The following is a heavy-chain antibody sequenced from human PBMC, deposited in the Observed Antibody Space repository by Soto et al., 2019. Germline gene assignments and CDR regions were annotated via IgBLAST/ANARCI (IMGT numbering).Heavy chain of an antibody. CDR2: IYYSGNT. V-gene: IGHV4-59*01. D-gene: IGHD6-13*01. J-gene: IGHJ4*02. Sequence: SETLYLTCTVSGDSIRNYYWSWIRQPPGKGLEWIGYIYYSGNTNYNPSLKSRVTISLDTSKNQLSLKLTSVTAADTAIYYCARGIASSSRTSLIYWGQGALVTVSS. CDR3: ARGIASSSRTSLIY. CDR1: GDSIRNYY.